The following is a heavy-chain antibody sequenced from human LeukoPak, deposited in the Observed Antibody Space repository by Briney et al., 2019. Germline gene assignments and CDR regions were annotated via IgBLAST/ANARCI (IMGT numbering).Heavy chain of an antibody. Sequence: GASVKVSCKASGYTFTSYYMHWVRQAPGQGLEWMGWINPNSGGTNYAQKFQGWVTMTRDTSISTAYMELSRLRSDDTAVYYCARGIRNVDTAWYYFDYWGQGTLVTVSS. CDR1: GYTFTSYY. J-gene: IGHJ4*02. CDR3: ARGIRNVDTAWYYFDY. D-gene: IGHD5-18*01. CDR2: INPNSGGT. V-gene: IGHV1-2*04.